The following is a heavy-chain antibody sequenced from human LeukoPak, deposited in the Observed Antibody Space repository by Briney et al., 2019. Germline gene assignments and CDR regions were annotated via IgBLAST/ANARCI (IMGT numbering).Heavy chain of an antibody. J-gene: IGHJ3*02. V-gene: IGHV3-48*02. CDR2: LTSSSSTI. Sequence: PGGSLRLSCAASGFTFSNYAMNWVRQAPGKGLEWLSFLTSSSSTIYYADSVKGRFTVARDNAKNSLYLQMNSLRDEDTALYYCVRGKVGGAFDIWGQGTMVTVSS. CDR1: GFTFSNYA. CDR3: VRGKVGGAFDI. D-gene: IGHD2-2*01.